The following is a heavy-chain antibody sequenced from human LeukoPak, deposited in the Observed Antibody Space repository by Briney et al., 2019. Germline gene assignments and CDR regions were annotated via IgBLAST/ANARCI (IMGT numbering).Heavy chain of an antibody. V-gene: IGHV1-2*02. CDR2: INPNSGGT. CDR3: ARGDIVVLPAGIPHNWFDP. J-gene: IGHJ5*02. Sequence: GASVKVSCKASGYSSTGYYIHWVRQAPGQGLEWMGWINPNSGGTNYAQKFQGRVTMTRDTSNSTAYMELSRLRSDDTAVYYCARGDIVVLPAGIPHNWFDPWGQGTLVTVSS. CDR1: GYSSTGYY. D-gene: IGHD2-2*02.